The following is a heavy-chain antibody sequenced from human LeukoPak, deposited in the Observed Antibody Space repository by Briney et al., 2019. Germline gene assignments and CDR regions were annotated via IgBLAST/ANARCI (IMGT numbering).Heavy chain of an antibody. CDR1: GYTLTELS. Sequence: ASVTVSCKVSGYTLTELSMHWVRQAPGKGLEWMGGFDPEDGETIYAQKFQGRVTMTEDTSTDTAYMELSSLRSEDTAVYYCATDRRFYYGSGSYYPHYYYYSAIDVWGQEPTVTVSS. V-gene: IGHV1-24*01. J-gene: IGHJ6*02. D-gene: IGHD3-10*01. CDR2: FDPEDGET. CDR3: ATDRRFYYGSGSYYPHYYYYSAIDV.